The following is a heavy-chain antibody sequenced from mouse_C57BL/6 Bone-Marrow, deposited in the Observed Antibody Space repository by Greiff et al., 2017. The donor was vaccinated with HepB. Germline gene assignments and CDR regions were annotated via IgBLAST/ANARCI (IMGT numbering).Heavy chain of an antibody. CDR2: IDPEDGDT. J-gene: IGHJ4*01. D-gene: IGHD1-1*01. CDR3: TTKSSWYAMDY. V-gene: IGHV14-1*01. CDR1: GFNIKDYY. Sequence: DVQLQESGAELVRPGASVKLSCTASGFNIKDYYMHWVKQRPEQGLEWIGRIDPEDGDTEYAPKFQGKATMTADTSSNTAYLQLSSPTSEDTAVYYCTTKSSWYAMDYWGQGTSVTVSS.